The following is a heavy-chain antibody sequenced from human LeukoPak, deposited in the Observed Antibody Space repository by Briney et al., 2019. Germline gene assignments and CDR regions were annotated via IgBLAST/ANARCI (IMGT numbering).Heavy chain of an antibody. D-gene: IGHD3-10*01. CDR3: ARNYGSGTYYNYFDS. CDR2: ISGSGGAS. J-gene: IGHJ4*02. V-gene: IGHV3-23*01. CDR1: GFTFSSFA. Sequence: GGSLRLSCAASGFTFSSFAMSWVRRAPGKGLEWVSSISGSGGASYYADSVKGRFTISRDNSESTLYLQINSLRAEDTAVFYCARNYGSGTYYNYFDSWGQGTLVTVSS.